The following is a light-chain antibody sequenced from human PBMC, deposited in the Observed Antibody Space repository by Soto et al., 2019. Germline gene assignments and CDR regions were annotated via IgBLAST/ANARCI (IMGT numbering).Light chain of an antibody. CDR2: LGS. CDR3: MQALQTPIT. V-gene: IGKV2-28*01. Sequence: DIVMTQSPLSLPVTPGEPASISCRSSQSLLHSNGYNYLDWYLQKPGQSPQLLIYLGSNRASRVPDRFSGSGSGTDFTLKISRVEAEDVGVYYCMQALQTPITFGRGTRLEIK. J-gene: IGKJ5*01. CDR1: QSLLHSNGYNY.